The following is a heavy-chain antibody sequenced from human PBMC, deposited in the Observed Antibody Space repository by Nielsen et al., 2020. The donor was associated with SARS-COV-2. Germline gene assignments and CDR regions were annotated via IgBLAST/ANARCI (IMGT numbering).Heavy chain of an antibody. J-gene: IGHJ4*02. Sequence: ASVKVSCKASGYTFTGYYVHWVRQAPGQGLEWMGRINPNSGGTNYAQKFQGRVTMTRDTSISTAYMELSGLRSDDTAVYYCARGYCSSTSCYAGYWGQGTLVTVSS. CDR2: INPNSGGT. CDR1: GYTFTGYY. D-gene: IGHD2-2*01. V-gene: IGHV1-2*06. CDR3: ARGYCSSTSCYAGY.